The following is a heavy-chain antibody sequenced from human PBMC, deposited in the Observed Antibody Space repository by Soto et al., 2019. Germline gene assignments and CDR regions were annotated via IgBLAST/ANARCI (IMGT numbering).Heavy chain of an antibody. CDR1: GYMFRSYG. V-gene: IGHV1-18*01. CDR2: ISAFNGNT. J-gene: IGHJ4*02. CDR3: ARDGGYGAGSYFDY. D-gene: IGHD3-10*01. Sequence: QVQLVQSGAEVKRPGASVKVSCKASGYMFRSYGISWVRQAPGQGLEWMGWISAFNGNTNYPQNLQGRVTMTTDTSTSTAYVELRTLRSDDSAMFYCARDGGYGAGSYFDYWGQGTLVTVSS.